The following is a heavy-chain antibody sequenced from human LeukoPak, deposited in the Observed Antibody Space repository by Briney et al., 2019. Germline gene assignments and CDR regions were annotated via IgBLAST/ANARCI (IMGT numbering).Heavy chain of an antibody. J-gene: IGHJ4*02. CDR1: GYTFTSYY. CDR3: ARDSSFGELPY. V-gene: IGHV1-2*02. Sequence: ASVKVSCKASGYTFTSYYMHWVRQAPGQGLEWMGWINPSGGGTSNAQKFQGRVTMTRDTSISTAYMELSRLTSDDTAVYYCARDSSFGELPYWGQGTLVTVSS. D-gene: IGHD3-10*01. CDR2: INPSGGGT.